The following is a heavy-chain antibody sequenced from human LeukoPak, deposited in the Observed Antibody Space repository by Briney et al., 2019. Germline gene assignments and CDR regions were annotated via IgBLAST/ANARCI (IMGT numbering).Heavy chain of an antibody. V-gene: IGHV1-2*02. J-gene: IGHJ6*02. CDR2: INPNSGGT. CDR3: ARVDYGDSRYGMDV. Sequence: ASVKVSCKASGYTFTGYYMHWVRQAPGQGLEWMGWINPNSGGTNYAQKFQGRVTMTRDTSISTAYMELSRLRSDDTAVYCCARVDYGDSRYGMDVWGQGTTVTVSS. D-gene: IGHD4-17*01. CDR1: GYTFTGYY.